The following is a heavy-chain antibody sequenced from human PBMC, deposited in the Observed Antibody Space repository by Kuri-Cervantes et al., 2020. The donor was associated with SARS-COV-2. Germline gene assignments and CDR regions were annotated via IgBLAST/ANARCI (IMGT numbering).Heavy chain of an antibody. Sequence: GSLRLSCTVSGGSISSSSYYWGWIRQPPGKGLEWIGSIYYSGSTYYNPSLKSRVTISVDTSKNQFSLKLSSVTAADTAAYYCARGGGYQLLSDDAFDIWGQGTMVTVSS. V-gene: IGHV4-39*07. CDR3: ARGGGYQLLSDDAFDI. J-gene: IGHJ3*02. CDR1: GGSISSSSYY. CDR2: IYYSGST. D-gene: IGHD2-2*01.